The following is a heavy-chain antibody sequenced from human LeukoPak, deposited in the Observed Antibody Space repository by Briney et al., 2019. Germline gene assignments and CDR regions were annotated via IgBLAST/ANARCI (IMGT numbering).Heavy chain of an antibody. J-gene: IGHJ4*02. D-gene: IGHD6-19*01. CDR3: ARDALIAVAGTFDY. CDR1: GFTFSNYN. V-gene: IGHV3-21*01. CDR2: ITSSSTYI. Sequence: PGGSLRLSCAASGFTFSNYNMNWVRQAPGKGLEWVSSITSSSTYIYYADSVKGRFTISRDNAKNSLYLQMNSLRAEDTAVYYCARDALIAVAGTFDYWGQGTLVTVSS.